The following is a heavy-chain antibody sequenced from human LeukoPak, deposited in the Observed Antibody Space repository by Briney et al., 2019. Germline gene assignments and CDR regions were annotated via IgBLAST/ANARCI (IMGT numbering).Heavy chain of an antibody. J-gene: IGHJ4*02. CDR3: AKGREYSYGRFDS. CDR1: GFTFDDYA. D-gene: IGHD5-18*01. V-gene: IGHV3-9*01. CDR2: ISWNSGII. Sequence: GGSLRLSCAAPGFTFDDYAMHWVRQAPGKGLEWVSGISWNSGIIGYADSVKGRFTISRDNAKNSLYLQMNSLRAEDTALYYCAKGREYSYGRFDSWGQGTLVTVSS.